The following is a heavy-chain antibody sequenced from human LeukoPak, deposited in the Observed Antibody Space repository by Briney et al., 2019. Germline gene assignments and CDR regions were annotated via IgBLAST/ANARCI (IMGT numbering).Heavy chain of an antibody. CDR1: GFPFSDYY. V-gene: IGHV3-11*01. CDR3: ARTGVGRVYSRSWYPQN. CDR2: ISSSGSTI. J-gene: IGHJ4*02. D-gene: IGHD6-13*01. Sequence: GGSLLLSCAASGFPFSDYYMSWSRQAPGKGLEWVSYISSSGSTIYYADSVKGRFTISRDNSKNTLYLQMNSLRAEDTAVYYCARTGVGRVYSRSWYPQNWGQGTLVTVSS.